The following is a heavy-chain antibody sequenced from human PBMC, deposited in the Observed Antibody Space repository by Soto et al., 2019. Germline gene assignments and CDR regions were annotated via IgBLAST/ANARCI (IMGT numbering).Heavy chain of an antibody. Sequence: EVQLLESGGGSEQPGGSLRLSCAASGFTFSNFAMGWVRQAPGKGLEWVSTISGSGSTTYYADSVKARFTISRDNSRNTVLLQMRSRRAEDTAVYFCAKDNEVYADSAGYFDYWGQGALVTVSS. CDR2: ISGSGSTT. CDR1: GFTFSNFA. CDR3: AKDNEVYADSAGYFDY. J-gene: IGHJ4*02. D-gene: IGHD4-17*01. V-gene: IGHV3-23*01.